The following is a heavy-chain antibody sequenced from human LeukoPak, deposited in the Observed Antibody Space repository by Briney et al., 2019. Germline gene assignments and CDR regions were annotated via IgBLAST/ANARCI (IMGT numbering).Heavy chain of an antibody. J-gene: IGHJ4*02. Sequence: SVKVSCKASGGTFSSYAISWVRQAPGQGLEWMGGIIPIFGTANYAQKFQGRVTITADKSTSTAYMELSSLRSEDTAVYYCAGGRPRGYCSGGSCYHNFDYWGQGTLVTVSS. V-gene: IGHV1-69*06. CDR2: IIPIFGTA. CDR1: GGTFSSYA. CDR3: AGGRPRGYCSGGSCYHNFDY. D-gene: IGHD2-15*01.